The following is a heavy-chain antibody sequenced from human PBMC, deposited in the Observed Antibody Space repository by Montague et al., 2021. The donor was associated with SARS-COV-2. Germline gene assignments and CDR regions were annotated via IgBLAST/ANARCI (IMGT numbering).Heavy chain of an antibody. J-gene: IGHJ6*02. CDR2: TYYKSKWYN. CDR1: GDSVSSNSAA. D-gene: IGHD4-17*01. CDR3: ARQFPVQGLRYGYYGMDV. Sequence: CAISGDSVSSNSAAWNWIRQSPSRGLEWLGRTYYKSKWYNDYAVSVKSRITINPDTSKNQFSLQLNSVTPEDAAVYYCARQFPVQGLRYGYYGMDVWGQGTTVTVSS. V-gene: IGHV6-1*01.